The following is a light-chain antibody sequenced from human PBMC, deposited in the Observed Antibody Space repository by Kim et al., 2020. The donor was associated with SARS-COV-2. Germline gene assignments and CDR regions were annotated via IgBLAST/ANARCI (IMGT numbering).Light chain of an antibody. V-gene: IGKV1-39*01. CDR1: QNINSH. CDR2: TAS. Sequence: DIQMTQSPSSLSASVGDRVTITCRTSQNINSHLNWYHQKPGRAPNLLIYTASTLQGGVPSRFSGGGSETDFTLTFSSLQPEDCATFLCQETYIYPFTFGPGTKVDIK. J-gene: IGKJ3*01. CDR3: QETYIYPFT.